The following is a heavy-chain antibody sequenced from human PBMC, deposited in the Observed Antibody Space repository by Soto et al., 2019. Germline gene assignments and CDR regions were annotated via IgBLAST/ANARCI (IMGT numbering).Heavy chain of an antibody. CDR3: VRSPQEVVTPNFDY. J-gene: IGHJ4*02. D-gene: IGHD2-21*02. CDR1: GVSISRGGDY. V-gene: IGHV4-30-4*01. Sequence: QVQLQESGPGLVKPSQTLSLTCTVSGVSISRGGDYWGWVRQPPGKGLEWIGYMYYSGSLYFNPSLRSRLTMSADTSENQFSLRLISVTAADTAVYYCVRSPQEVVTPNFDYWGQGTLVTVSS. CDR2: MYYSGSL.